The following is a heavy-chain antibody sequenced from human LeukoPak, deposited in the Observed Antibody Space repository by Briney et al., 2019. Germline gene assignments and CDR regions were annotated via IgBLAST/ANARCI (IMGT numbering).Heavy chain of an antibody. Sequence: GGSLRLSCAASGFTFSSSAMSWVRQAPGKGLEWVSAISNNGGYTYYADSVKGRFSISRDNPRNTLFLQMNRLRAEDTAVYYCARGWYYKDYWGQGTLVTVSS. J-gene: IGHJ4*02. D-gene: IGHD3-10*01. CDR1: GFTFSSSA. V-gene: IGHV3-23*01. CDR2: ISNNGGYT. CDR3: ARGWYYKDY.